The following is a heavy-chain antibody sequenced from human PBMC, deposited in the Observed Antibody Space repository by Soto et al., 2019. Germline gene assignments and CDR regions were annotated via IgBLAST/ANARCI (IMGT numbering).Heavy chain of an antibody. D-gene: IGHD6-13*01. Sequence: QVQLVQSGAEVKKPGASVKVSCKTSGYTFTSYGISWVRQAPGQGLEWMGWISGYSGNTNYAQMLQGRVTMTTDTSTSTAYMELRSLRSDDTAVYYCARVPRGTWYAHLLYWGHGNLVTVSS. CDR1: GYTFTSYG. CDR2: ISGYSGNT. V-gene: IGHV1-18*04. CDR3: ARVPRGTWYAHLLY. J-gene: IGHJ4*01.